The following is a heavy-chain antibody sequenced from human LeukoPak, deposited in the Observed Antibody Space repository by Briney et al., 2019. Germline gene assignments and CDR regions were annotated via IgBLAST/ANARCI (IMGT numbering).Heavy chain of an antibody. J-gene: IGHJ4*02. CDR3: ARDGAHYGGKCFDY. D-gene: IGHD4-23*01. V-gene: IGHV3-74*01. Sequence: GGPLRLSCAASGFTFSSYWMHWVRQAPGKGLVWVSRINSDGSSTSYADSVKGRFTISRDNAKNTLYLQMNSLRAEDTAVYYCARDGAHYGGKCFDYWGQGTLVTVSS. CDR2: INSDGSST. CDR1: GFTFSSYW.